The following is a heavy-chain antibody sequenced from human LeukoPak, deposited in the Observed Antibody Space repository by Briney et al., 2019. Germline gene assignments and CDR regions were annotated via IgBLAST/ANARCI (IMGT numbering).Heavy chain of an antibody. CDR2: IYHSGST. CDR1: GGSISSGGYS. D-gene: IGHD3-22*01. V-gene: IGHV4-30-2*01. Sequence: PSETLSLTCAVSGGSISSGGYSWSWIRQPPGKGLEWIGYIYHSGSTYYNPSLKSRVTISVDRSKNQFSLKLSSVTAADTAVYYCARANYYDSSGLDYWGQGTLVTVSS. CDR3: ARANYYDSSGLDY. J-gene: IGHJ4*02.